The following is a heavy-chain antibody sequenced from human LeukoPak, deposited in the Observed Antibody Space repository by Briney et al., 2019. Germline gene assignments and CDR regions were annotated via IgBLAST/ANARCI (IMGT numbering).Heavy chain of an antibody. CDR1: GFTFSNAW. Sequence: PGGTLRLSRAASGFTFSNAWMSWVRQAPGKGLEWVGRMKSKTDGGTTDYAAPVKGRFTISRDDSKNTLYLQMNSLKTEETAVYYCTTVGRYCSSISCYRVIDYWGQGTLVTVSS. CDR2: MKSKTDGGTT. J-gene: IGHJ4*02. D-gene: IGHD2-2*01. V-gene: IGHV3-15*01. CDR3: TTVGRYCSSISCYRVIDY.